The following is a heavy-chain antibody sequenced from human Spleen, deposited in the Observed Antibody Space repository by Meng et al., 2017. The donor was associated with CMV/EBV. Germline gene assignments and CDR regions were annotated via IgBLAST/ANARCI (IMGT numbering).Heavy chain of an antibody. Sequence: GGSLRLSCAASGFTVSSNYMNWVRQAPGKGLEWVSIIYSFDRTNYADSVRGRFTLSRDNSKNTVYLQMNSLRVEDTAVYYCAEDFGVVTPTSFAYWGQGTLFPVSS. CDR3: AEDFGVVTPTSFAY. D-gene: IGHD3-3*01. V-gene: IGHV3-53*01. CDR1: GFTVSSNY. CDR2: IYSFDRT. J-gene: IGHJ4*02.